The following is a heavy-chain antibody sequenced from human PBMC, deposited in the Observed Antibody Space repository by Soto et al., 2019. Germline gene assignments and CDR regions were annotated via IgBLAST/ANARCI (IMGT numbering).Heavy chain of an antibody. Sequence: SETLSLTCTVSGGSVSSGSDYWSWIRQPPGRGLEWIGYIYNSGSTDYNTSLKSRVTISVDTSKNQFSLKLTSVTAADTAMYYCASGSSASAYIDYWGQGTQVTVSS. CDR2: IYNSGST. CDR1: GGSVSSGSDY. D-gene: IGHD6-13*01. V-gene: IGHV4-61*01. CDR3: ASGSSASAYIDY. J-gene: IGHJ4*02.